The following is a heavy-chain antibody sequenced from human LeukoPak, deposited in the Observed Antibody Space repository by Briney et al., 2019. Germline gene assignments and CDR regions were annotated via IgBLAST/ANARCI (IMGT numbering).Heavy chain of an antibody. CDR3: TRLRGRFLEWLLGLYYYYYMDV. D-gene: IGHD3-3*01. J-gene: IGHJ6*03. V-gene: IGHV3-49*04. CDR1: GFTVSTNY. CDR2: IRSKAYGGTT. Sequence: GGSLRLSCAASGFTVSTNYMNWVRQAPGKGLEWVGFIRSKAYGGTTEYAASVKGRFTISRDDSKSIAYLQMNSLKTEDSAVYYCTRLRGRFLEWLLGLYYYYYMDVWGKGTTVTVSS.